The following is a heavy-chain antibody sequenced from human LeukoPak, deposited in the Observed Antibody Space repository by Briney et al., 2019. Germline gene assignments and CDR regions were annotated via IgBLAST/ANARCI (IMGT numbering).Heavy chain of an antibody. J-gene: IGHJ4*02. Sequence: GGSLRLSCTASEFIFSKYWMTWVRQAPGKGLEWVANINQAGSEKYYVDSVKGRFTISGDNAKNSLYLQMNSLRAEDTAVYYCARESNGWYTHFDYWGQGTLVTVSS. D-gene: IGHD6-19*01. CDR1: EFIFSKYW. CDR3: ARESNGWYTHFDY. V-gene: IGHV3-7*05. CDR2: INQAGSEK.